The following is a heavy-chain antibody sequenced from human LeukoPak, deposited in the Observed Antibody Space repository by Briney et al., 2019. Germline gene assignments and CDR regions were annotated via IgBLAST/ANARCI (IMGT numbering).Heavy chain of an antibody. V-gene: IGHV1-2*02. D-gene: IGHD3/OR15-3a*01. CDR1: GYTFTGYY. J-gene: IGHJ4*02. Sequence: ASVKVSCKASGYTFTGYYMHWVRQAPGQGLEWTGWINPNSGGTKYAQKFQGRVTMTRDASITTAYMELSRLRSDDTAVYYCARVGYGLDYWGQGTLVTVSS. CDR3: ARVGYGLDY. CDR2: INPNSGGT.